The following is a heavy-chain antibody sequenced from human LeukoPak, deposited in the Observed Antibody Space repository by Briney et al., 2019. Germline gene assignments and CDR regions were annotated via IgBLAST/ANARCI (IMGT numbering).Heavy chain of an antibody. CDR1: AFTVSGNY. CDR3: ARSTLHSSGLFDY. D-gene: IGHD6-19*01. Sequence: PGGSLRLSCAASAFTVSGNYMSWVRQAPGKGLEWVSAIYSAGNTYYADSVKGRFTISRDNAKNSLYLQMNSLRAEDTAVYYCARSTLHSSGLFDYWGQGTLVTVSS. J-gene: IGHJ4*02. CDR2: IYSAGNT. V-gene: IGHV3-66*01.